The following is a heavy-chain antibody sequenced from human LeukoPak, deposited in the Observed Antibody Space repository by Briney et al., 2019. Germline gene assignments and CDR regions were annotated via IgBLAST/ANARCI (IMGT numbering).Heavy chain of an antibody. J-gene: IGHJ4*02. D-gene: IGHD6-6*01. CDR3: AREYSSSHRVFDY. Sequence: PSETLSLTCTVSGGSISSHYWSWIRKPPGKGLEWIGYIYYSGSTNYNPSLKSRVTMSVDTSKNQFSLKLSSVTAADTAVYYCAREYSSSHRVFDYWGQGTLVTVSS. CDR2: IYYSGST. V-gene: IGHV4-59*11. CDR1: GGSISSHY.